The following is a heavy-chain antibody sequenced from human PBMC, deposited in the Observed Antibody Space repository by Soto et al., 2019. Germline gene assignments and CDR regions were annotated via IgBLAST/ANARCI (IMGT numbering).Heavy chain of an antibody. CDR2: ISAYNGNT. CDR3: ARDHSYDSSGYYGI. V-gene: IGHV1-18*01. J-gene: IGHJ3*02. D-gene: IGHD3-22*01. Sequence: XSVKVSCKASGYPFTSYGIIWVRQAPGQGLEWMGWISAYNGNTNYAQKLQGRVTMTTDTSTSTAYMELRSLRSDDTAVYYCARDHSYDSSGYYGIWGQGTMVTVSS. CDR1: GYPFTSYG.